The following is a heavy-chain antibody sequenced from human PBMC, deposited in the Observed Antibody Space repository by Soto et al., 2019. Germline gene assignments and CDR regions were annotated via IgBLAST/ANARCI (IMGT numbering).Heavy chain of an antibody. J-gene: IGHJ4*02. V-gene: IGHV3-48*02. CDR3: VRGGGVGTTWGYY. CDR1: GYTFRGYG. D-gene: IGHD1-26*01. CDR2: ISSDETIV. Sequence: PGGSLRLSCEGFGYTFRGYGMIWVRQAPGKGLECVSYISSDETIVNYANSVKGRFTISRDSAKNSLFLQMNSLRDEDTAVYYCVRGGGVGTTWGYYWGQGAQVTVSS.